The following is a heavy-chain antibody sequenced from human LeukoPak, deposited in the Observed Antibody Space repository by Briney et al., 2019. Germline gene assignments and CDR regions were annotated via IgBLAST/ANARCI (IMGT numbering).Heavy chain of an antibody. J-gene: IGHJ5*02. CDR1: GYTFTSYY. CDR2: INPSGGST. CDR3: AREMTTGWFDP. Sequence: ASVRVSCKASGYTFTSYYMHWVRQAPGQGLEWMGIINPSGGSTSYAQKFQGRVTMTRDTSTSTVYMELSSLRSEDTAVYYCAREMTTGWFDPWGQGTLVTVSS. D-gene: IGHD4-11*01. V-gene: IGHV1-46*01.